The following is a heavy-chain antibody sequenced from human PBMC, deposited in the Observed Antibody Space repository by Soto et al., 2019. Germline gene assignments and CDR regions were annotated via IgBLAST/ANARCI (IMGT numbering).Heavy chain of an antibody. J-gene: IGHJ4*02. V-gene: IGHV3-23*01. CDR3: TRETVAGITGLDY. CDR2: ISVSDAFI. D-gene: IGHD1-20*01. CDR1: GFNVGAFA. Sequence: GGSLRLSCAASGFNVGAFAVNWVRQAPGKGLEWVSGISVSDAFIYYADSVRGRFSISRDASENILYLQMNSLRVDDTALYYCTRETVAGITGLDYWGPGTMVTVSS.